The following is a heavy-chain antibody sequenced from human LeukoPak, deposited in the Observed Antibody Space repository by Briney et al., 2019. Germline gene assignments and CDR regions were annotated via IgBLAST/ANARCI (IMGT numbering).Heavy chain of an antibody. Sequence: PGTSLRLSCVASGFTFSAFAMLWVRQAPGKGLEWVSSISGGGDYTHYTDSVKGRFTISRDNSRNTVYLQMNSLRAEDTALYYCAKVLATGYYYDSWGQGTLVTVSS. V-gene: IGHV3-23*01. CDR1: GFTFSAFA. D-gene: IGHD3-22*01. CDR2: ISGGGDYT. CDR3: AKVLATGYYYDS. J-gene: IGHJ5*01.